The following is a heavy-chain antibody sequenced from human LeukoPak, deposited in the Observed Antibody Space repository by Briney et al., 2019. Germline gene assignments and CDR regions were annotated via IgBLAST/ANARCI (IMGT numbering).Heavy chain of an antibody. D-gene: IGHD5-12*01. CDR1: GFTFSSYG. J-gene: IGHJ4*02. V-gene: IGHV3-30*18. CDR2: ISYDGSNK. Sequence: GGSLRLSCAASGFTFSSYGMDWVRQAPGKGLEWVAFISYDGSNKYYADSVKGRFTISRDNSKNTLYLQMNSLRAEDTAVYYCAKDLVWTFRYGGYVFDYWGQGTLVTVSS. CDR3: AKDLVWTFRYGGYVFDY.